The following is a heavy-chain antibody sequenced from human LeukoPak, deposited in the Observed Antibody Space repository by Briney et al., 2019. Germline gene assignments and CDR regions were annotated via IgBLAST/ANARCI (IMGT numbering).Heavy chain of an antibody. J-gene: IGHJ4*02. D-gene: IGHD5-12*01. CDR2: ISGSGGST. CDR3: AKDRLRVVATSFDY. CDR1: GFTFSSYA. Sequence: PGGSLRLSCAASGFTFSSYAMSWVHQAPGKGLEWVSAISGSGGSTYYADSVKGRFTISRDNSKNTLYLQMNSLRAEDTAVYYCAKDRLRVVATSFDYWGQGTLVTVSS. V-gene: IGHV3-23*01.